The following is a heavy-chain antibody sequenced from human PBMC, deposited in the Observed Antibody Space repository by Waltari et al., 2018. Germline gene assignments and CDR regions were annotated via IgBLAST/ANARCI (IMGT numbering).Heavy chain of an antibody. CDR2: IRYDGSNK. J-gene: IGHJ4*02. CDR1: GFTFSSYG. V-gene: IGHV3-30*02. Sequence: QVQLVESGGGVVQPGGSLRLSCAASGFTFSSYGMHWVRQAPGKGLEWVAFIRYDGSNKYYADSVKGRFTISRDNSKNTLYLQMNSLRAEDMAVYYCAKDAIWSGYYTGMVDYWGQGTLVTVSS. CDR3: AKDAIWSGYYTGMVDY. D-gene: IGHD3-3*01.